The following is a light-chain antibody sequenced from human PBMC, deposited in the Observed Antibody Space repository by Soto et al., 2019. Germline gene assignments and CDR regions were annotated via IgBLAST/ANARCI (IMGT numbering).Light chain of an antibody. CDR2: DAS. CDR1: QSVSRN. J-gene: IGKJ4*01. CDR3: QQFNNWPRAT. V-gene: IGKV3-15*01. Sequence: EIVMTQSPATLSVSPGERATLSCRASQSVSRNLAWYQQKPGQPPRLLIYDASTRATGVPARFGGSGSGTEFTLTISSLQSEDFGVYYCQQFNNWPRATFGGGTKVEIK.